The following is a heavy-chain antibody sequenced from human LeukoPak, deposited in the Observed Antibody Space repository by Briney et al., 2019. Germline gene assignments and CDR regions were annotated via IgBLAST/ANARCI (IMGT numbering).Heavy chain of an antibody. D-gene: IGHD2-2*01. V-gene: IGHV3-23*01. CDR1: GFTFSSHA. Sequence: GGSLRLSCAASGFTFSSHAITWVRQAPGKGLEWVSGISGSYGGTYYADSVQGRFIISSDNSKNTLYLQLNILRAEDPAVYYCARVDCSTTSCYAYYYYLDVWGKGTTVTVSS. J-gene: IGHJ6*03. CDR2: ISGSYGGT. CDR3: ARVDCSTTSCYAYYYYLDV.